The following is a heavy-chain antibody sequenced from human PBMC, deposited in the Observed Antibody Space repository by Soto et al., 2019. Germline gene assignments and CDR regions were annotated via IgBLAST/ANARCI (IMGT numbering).Heavy chain of an antibody. CDR3: ARGRRGYSYGLYYFDY. CDR2: SSLSGTT. V-gene: IGHV4-34*01. J-gene: IGHJ4*02. D-gene: IGHD5-18*01. Sequence: SQPLSLTCAVSGGSLSDFYWTWILQSPGKGLEWMGESSLSGTTNYNPSLKSRVTISVDTSKNQFSLKLSSVTAAETAVYYCARGRRGYSYGLYYFDYWGQGILVTVSS. CDR1: GGSLSDFY.